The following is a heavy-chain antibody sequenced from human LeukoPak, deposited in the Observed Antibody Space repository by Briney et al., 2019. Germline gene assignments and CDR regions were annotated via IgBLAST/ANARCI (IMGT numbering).Heavy chain of an antibody. D-gene: IGHD3-10*01. CDR1: GFTFSSYE. Sequence: GGSLRLSCAASGFTFSSYEMNWVRQAPGKGLEWVSYISSSGSTIYYADSVKGRFTISRDNAKNSLYLQMNSLRAEDTALYYCARDGSGSYSDYYYYMDVWGKGTAVTVSS. CDR2: ISSSGSTI. CDR3: ARDGSGSYSDYYYYMDV. V-gene: IGHV3-48*03. J-gene: IGHJ6*03.